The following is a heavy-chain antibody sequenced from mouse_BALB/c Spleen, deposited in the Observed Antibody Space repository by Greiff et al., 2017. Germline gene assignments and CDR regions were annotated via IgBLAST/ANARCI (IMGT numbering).Heavy chain of an antibody. V-gene: IGHV1-7*01. J-gene: IGHJ2*01. CDR2: INPSTGYT. CDR3: ARLGRDYFDY. D-gene: IGHD4-1*01. CDR1: GYTFTSYW. Sequence: VQLQQSGAELAKPGASVKMSCKASGYTFTSYWMHWVKQRPGQGLEWIGYINPSTGYTEYNQKFKDKATLTADKSSSTAYMQLSILTSEASAVYYCARLGRDYFDYWGQGTTLTVSS.